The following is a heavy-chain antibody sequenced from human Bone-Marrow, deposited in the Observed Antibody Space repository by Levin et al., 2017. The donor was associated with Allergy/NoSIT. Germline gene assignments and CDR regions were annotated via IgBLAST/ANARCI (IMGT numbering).Heavy chain of an antibody. Sequence: SETLSLTCTVSGGSIRSGGYYWSWIRQHPGKGLEWIGYIYDSGSTSYNPSLESRVAISVVTSKNQFYLKLTSLTAADTAVYYCARIPDTTSEFDYWGQGTLVTVSS. D-gene: IGHD5-18*01. CDR2: IYDSGST. CDR3: ARIPDTTSEFDY. J-gene: IGHJ4*02. V-gene: IGHV4-31*03. CDR1: GGSIRSGGYY.